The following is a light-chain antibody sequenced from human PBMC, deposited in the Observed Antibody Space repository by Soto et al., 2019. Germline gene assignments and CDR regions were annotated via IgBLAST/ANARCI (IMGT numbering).Light chain of an antibody. CDR1: QTVGPN. J-gene: IGKJ1*01. V-gene: IGKV3-15*01. CDR3: QHYNNWPRT. Sequence: EIVLTQSPATLSVSPGERATLSCRSSQTVGPNLAWYQQKPGQAPRLLIYGASPRASGIPARFSGSGSGTEFTLTISSLQSEDFAVYYCQHYNNWPRTFGQGTKVDIK. CDR2: GAS.